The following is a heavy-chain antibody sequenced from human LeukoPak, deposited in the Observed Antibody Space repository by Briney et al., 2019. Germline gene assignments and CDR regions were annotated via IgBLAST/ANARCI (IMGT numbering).Heavy chain of an antibody. J-gene: IGHJ4*02. Sequence: SETLSLTCTVSGGSISSSSYYWGWIRQPPGKGLEWIGSIYYSGSTYYNPSLKSRVTISVDTSKNQFSLKLSSVTAADTAVYFCAREERYCSSTSCYFFVDYWGQGTLVTVSS. CDR3: AREERYCSSTSCYFFVDY. D-gene: IGHD2-2*01. CDR2: IYYSGST. CDR1: GGSISSSSYY. V-gene: IGHV4-39*02.